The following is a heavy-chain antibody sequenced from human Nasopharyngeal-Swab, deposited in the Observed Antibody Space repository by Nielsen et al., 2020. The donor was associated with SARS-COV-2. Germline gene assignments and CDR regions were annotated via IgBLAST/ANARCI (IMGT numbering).Heavy chain of an antibody. CDR1: GFTFSSYG. V-gene: IGHV3-33*01. Sequence: GGSLRLSCAASGFTFSSYGMHWARQAPGKGLAWVAVIWYDGSNKYYADSVKGRFTISRDNSKNTLYLQMNSLRAEDTAVYYCARMGTYYYDLLYGMDVWGQGTTVTVSS. J-gene: IGHJ6*02. D-gene: IGHD3-22*01. CDR3: ARMGTYYYDLLYGMDV. CDR2: IWYDGSNK.